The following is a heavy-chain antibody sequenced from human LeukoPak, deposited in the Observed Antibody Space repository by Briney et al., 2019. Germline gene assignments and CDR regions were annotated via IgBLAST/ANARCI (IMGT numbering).Heavy chain of an antibody. V-gene: IGHV3-7*01. CDR2: IKQDGSEK. CDR1: GFIFSSYV. Sequence: GGSLRLSCAASGFIFSSYVMGWVRQAPGKGLEWVANIKQDGSEKYYVDSVKGRFTISRDNAKNSLYLRMNSLRAEDTAVYYCARGGESGVDFDYWGQGTLVTVSS. CDR3: ARGGESGVDFDY. D-gene: IGHD3-10*01. J-gene: IGHJ4*02.